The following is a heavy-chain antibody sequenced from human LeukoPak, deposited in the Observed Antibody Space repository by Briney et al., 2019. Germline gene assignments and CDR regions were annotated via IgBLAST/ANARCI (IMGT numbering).Heavy chain of an antibody. CDR3: AKDQPRPGYSYGGYFDY. D-gene: IGHD5-18*01. CDR2: VTTSSTYT. J-gene: IGHJ4*02. V-gene: IGHV3-21*01. Sequence: PGGSLRLSCEASGFSFSSYNMNWVRQTPGKGLEWISSVTTSSTYTFYADSVKGRFTISRDNARNSLYLQMNSLRAEDTAVYYCAKDQPRPGYSYGGYFDYWGQGTLVTVSS. CDR1: GFSFSSYN.